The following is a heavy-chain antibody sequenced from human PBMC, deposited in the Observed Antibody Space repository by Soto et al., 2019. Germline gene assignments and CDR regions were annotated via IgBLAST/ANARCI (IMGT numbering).Heavy chain of an antibody. CDR2: ISYDGSNK. J-gene: IGHJ5*02. CDR3: AKGLSSGWVGGFDP. V-gene: IGHV3-30*18. Sequence: QVQLVESGGGVVQPGRSRRLSCAASGFTFSSYGMHWVRQAPGKGLEWVAVISYDGSNKYYADSVKGRFTISRDNSKNTLCLQMNSLRAEDTAVYYCAKGLSSGWVGGFDPWGQGTLVTVSS. CDR1: GFTFSSYG. D-gene: IGHD6-19*01.